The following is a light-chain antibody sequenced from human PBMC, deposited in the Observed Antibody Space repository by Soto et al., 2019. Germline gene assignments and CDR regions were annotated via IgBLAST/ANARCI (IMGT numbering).Light chain of an antibody. CDR2: LNSDGSP. CDR3: QTWGTGIQV. Sequence: QSVLTQSPSASASLGASVKLTCTLSSGHSSYAIAWHQQQPEKGPRYLMKLNSDGSPSKGDGIPDRFSGSSSGAERYLIISGLQSEDEDDYYCQTWGTGIQVFGGGTQLTVL. J-gene: IGLJ3*02. V-gene: IGLV4-69*01. CDR1: SGHSSYA.